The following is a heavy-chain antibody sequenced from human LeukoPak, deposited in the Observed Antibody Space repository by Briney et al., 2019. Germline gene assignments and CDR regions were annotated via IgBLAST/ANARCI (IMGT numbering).Heavy chain of an antibody. V-gene: IGHV3-30*02. Sequence: PGGSLRLSCAASGFTFSNHGIHWVRQAPGKGLEWVAFVRYDGSDKYYADSVKGRFTISRDNSKNSVYMQMNSLRAEDTAVYYCARDGGGYSYGADYWGQGTLVTVSS. J-gene: IGHJ4*02. CDR1: GFTFSNHG. D-gene: IGHD5-18*01. CDR2: VRYDGSDK. CDR3: ARDGGGYSYGADY.